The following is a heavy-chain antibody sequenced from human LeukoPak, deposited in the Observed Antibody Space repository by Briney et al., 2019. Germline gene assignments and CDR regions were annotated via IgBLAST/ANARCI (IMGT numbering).Heavy chain of an antibody. V-gene: IGHV3-48*03. CDR2: ITSSGNTI. D-gene: IGHD6-19*01. CDR1: GFTFSSYE. CDR3: AKDIRAVAGTLDFDY. Sequence: PGGSLRLSCAASGFTFSSYEMNWVRQAPGKGLEWISYITSSGNTIYYADSVKGRFTISRDNAKNSLYLQMNSLRAEDTALYYCAKDIRAVAGTLDFDYWGQGTLVTVSS. J-gene: IGHJ4*02.